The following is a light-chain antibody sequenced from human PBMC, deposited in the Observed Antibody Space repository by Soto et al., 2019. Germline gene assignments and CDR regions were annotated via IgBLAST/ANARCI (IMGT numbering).Light chain of an antibody. V-gene: IGLV2-14*01. CDR3: SSYTSSSTLGYV. Sequence: QSVLTQPASVSGSPGQSIIISCTGTSSDVGGYNYVSWYQQHPGKAPKLMIYDVSNRPSGVSNRFSGSKSGNTASLTISGLQAEDEADYYCSSYTSSSTLGYVFGTGTKVTVL. CDR1: SSDVGGYNY. J-gene: IGLJ1*01. CDR2: DVS.